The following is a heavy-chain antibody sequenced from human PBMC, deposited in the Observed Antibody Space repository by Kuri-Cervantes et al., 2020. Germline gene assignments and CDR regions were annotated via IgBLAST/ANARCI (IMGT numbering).Heavy chain of an antibody. CDR1: GFSLSTSGVG. V-gene: IGHV4-39*01. Sequence: SGPTLVKPTQTLTLTCTFSGFSLSTSGVGVGWIRQPPGKGLEWIGSYSYSGTSYYNPSLKSRVTMSVGTSKNQLSLKLTSVTAADTAVYFCAKMDNSRDIFKYYYFYYMDVWGKGTTVTVSS. CDR2: YSYSGTS. J-gene: IGHJ6*03. CDR3: AKMDNSRDIFKYYYFYYMDV. D-gene: IGHD2-15*01.